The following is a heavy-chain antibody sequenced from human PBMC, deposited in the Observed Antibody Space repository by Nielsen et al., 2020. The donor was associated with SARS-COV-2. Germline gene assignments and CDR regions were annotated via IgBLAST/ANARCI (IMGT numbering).Heavy chain of an antibody. V-gene: IGHV3-7*01. J-gene: IGHJ4*02. CDR1: GFTFSSDW. CDR3: ARIYSSSYIDY. CDR2: IKQDGSEK. D-gene: IGHD6-13*01. Sequence: GGSLRLSCAASGFTFSSDWMSWLRKAPGKGLEWVANIKQDGSEKHYVDSVKGRFTVSRDNTKNSLYLQMNSLRAEDTAVYYCARIYSSSYIDYWGQGALVTVSS.